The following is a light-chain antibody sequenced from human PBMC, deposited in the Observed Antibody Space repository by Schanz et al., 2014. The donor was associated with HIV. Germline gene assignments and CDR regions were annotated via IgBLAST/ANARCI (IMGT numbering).Light chain of an antibody. CDR1: SSDVGTYNL. CDR3: CSYAGRSTLYV. V-gene: IGLV2-23*02. CDR2: EVS. J-gene: IGLJ1*01. Sequence: QSALTQPASVSGSPGQSITISCTGTSSDVGTYNLVSWYQHHPGEAPKLLIYEVSERPSGISNRFTASKSGNTASLTISGLQSEDEADYYCCSYAGRSTLYVFGTGTKVPVL.